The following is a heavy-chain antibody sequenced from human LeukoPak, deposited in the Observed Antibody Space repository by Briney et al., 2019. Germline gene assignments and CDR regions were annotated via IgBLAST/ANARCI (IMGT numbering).Heavy chain of an antibody. CDR1: GGTFSSYA. CDR2: IIPIFGTA. D-gene: IGHD5-18*01. J-gene: IGHJ4*02. Sequence: SVKVSCKASGGTFSSYAISWVRQAPGQGLEWMGGIIPIFGTANYAQKFQGRVTITTDESTSTAYMELSSLRSEDTAVYYCARGGDTAMVRFDYWGQGTLDTVSS. CDR3: ARGGDTAMVRFDY. V-gene: IGHV1-69*05.